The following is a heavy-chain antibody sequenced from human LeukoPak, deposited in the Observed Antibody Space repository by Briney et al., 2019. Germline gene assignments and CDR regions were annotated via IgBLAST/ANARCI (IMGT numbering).Heavy chain of an antibody. CDR1: GFTFSDYY. CDR3: STDLRWELQFQFDY. D-gene: IGHD1-7*01. CDR2: IKSETDGGTT. V-gene: IGHV3-15*01. J-gene: IGHJ4*02. Sequence: GGSLRLSCAASGFTFSDYYMGWVRQAPGKGLEWVGRIKSETDGGTTDYAAPVKGRFTISRDDSKNTVYLQMNSLRTEDTAVYYCSTDLRWELQFQFDYWGQGTLVTVSS.